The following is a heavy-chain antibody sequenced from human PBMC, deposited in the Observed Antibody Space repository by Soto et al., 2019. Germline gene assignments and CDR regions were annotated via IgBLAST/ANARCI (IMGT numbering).Heavy chain of an antibody. CDR1: GYTFTSYG. V-gene: IGHV1-18*04. CDR2: ISAYNGNT. CDR3: AGGVTYYYDSSGYYPFDY. D-gene: IGHD3-22*01. Sequence: ASVKVSCKASGYTFTSYGISWVRQAPGQGLEWMGWISAYNGNTNYAQKLQGRVTMTTDTSTSTAYMELRSLRSDDTAVYYCAGGVTYYYDSSGYYPFDYWGQGTLVTVSS. J-gene: IGHJ4*02.